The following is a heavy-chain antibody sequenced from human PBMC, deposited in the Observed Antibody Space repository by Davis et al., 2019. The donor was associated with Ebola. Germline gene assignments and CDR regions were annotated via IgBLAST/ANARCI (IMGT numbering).Heavy chain of an antibody. J-gene: IGHJ4*02. V-gene: IGHV3-7*01. CDR2: IKQDGSEK. D-gene: IGHD3-3*01. CDR1: GFTFSNAW. CDR3: ARRGASGWSPFDY. Sequence: GGSLRLSCAASGFTFSNAWMSWVRQAPGKGLEWVANIKQDGSEKYYVDSVKGRFTISRDNAKNSLYLQMNSLRAEDTAVYYCARRGASGWSPFDYWGQGTLVTVSS.